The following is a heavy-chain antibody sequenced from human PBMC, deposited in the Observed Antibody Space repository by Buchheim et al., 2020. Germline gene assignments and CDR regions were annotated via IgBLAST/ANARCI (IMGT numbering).Heavy chain of an antibody. Sequence: VQLVESGGGVVQPGRSLRLSCAASGFTFSSYGMNWVRQAPGKGLEWVSYIRSSGNNIQYVDSVKGRFTISRDNVKNSLFLQMNSLRDEDTAVYYCARSMDVWGKGTT. V-gene: IGHV3-48*02. CDR2: IRSSGNNI. CDR1: GFTFSSYG. CDR3: ARSMDV. J-gene: IGHJ6*03.